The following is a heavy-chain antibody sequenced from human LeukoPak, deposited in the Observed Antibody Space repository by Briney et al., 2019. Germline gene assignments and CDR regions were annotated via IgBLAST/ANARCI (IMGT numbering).Heavy chain of an antibody. D-gene: IGHD6-13*01. Sequence: ASVTVSFMSSGYTFTSYYMHWVRQAPGQGLDWMGVITTSGGSTNYAQNFQGRVTMTRDTSTSTVYMELTSLGSEDTAVYYCARVRTIAAVGPDFDYWGQGTLVSVSS. CDR3: ARVRTIAAVGPDFDY. CDR2: ITTSGGST. J-gene: IGHJ4*02. V-gene: IGHV1-46*01. CDR1: GYTFTSYY.